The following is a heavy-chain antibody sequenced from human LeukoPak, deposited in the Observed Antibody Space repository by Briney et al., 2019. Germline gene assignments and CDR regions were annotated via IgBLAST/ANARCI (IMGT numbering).Heavy chain of an antibody. J-gene: IGHJ6*03. CDR2: INHRGRT. V-gene: IGHV4-34*01. CDR1: GGSFSGYY. D-gene: IGHD3-10*01. CDR3: GRGGPLRITMVRGVMGMDV. Sequence: ETLSLTCAVWGGSFSGYYWRWIRQPPGKGVEGIGEINHRGRTKYNPSLKRRVNISVDTSKNQFSLKMSYVNGADEGVYYCGRGGPLRITMVRGVMGMDVWGKGTTVTVSS.